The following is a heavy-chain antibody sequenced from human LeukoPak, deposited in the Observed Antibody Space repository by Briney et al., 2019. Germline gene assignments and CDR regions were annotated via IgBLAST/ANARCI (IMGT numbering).Heavy chain of an antibody. Sequence: GGSLRLSCSASGFPFSSYAMHWVRQAPGKGLEWVSYISTGSTYIYYADSVKGRFTISRDNAKNSLYLQMNSLRAEDTAVYYCARDSVAGTQGWFDPWGQGTLVTVSS. CDR2: ISTGSTYI. CDR3: ARDSVAGTQGWFDP. J-gene: IGHJ5*02. D-gene: IGHD6-19*01. V-gene: IGHV3-21*01. CDR1: GFPFSSYA.